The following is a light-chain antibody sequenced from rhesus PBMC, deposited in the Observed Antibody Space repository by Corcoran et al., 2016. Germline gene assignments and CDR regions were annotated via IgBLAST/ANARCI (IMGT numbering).Light chain of an antibody. CDR2: GAY. J-gene: IGKJ1*01. CDR3: RQNDDLLWT. CDR1: ETIGTY. Sequence: EIVMTQSPATLSLSPGETATLSCRASETIGTYLAWYHQKPGQAPKLHCHGAYFRATGIPARFIGSGSKTEFNLTITSLEPEDVGNYHCRQNDDLLWTFGQGTKVEIK. V-gene: IGKV3-40*03.